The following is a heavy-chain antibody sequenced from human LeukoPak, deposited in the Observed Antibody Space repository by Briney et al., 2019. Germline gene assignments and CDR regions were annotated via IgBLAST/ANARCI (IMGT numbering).Heavy chain of an antibody. D-gene: IGHD3-22*01. J-gene: IGHJ4*02. CDR1: GYTFTGYY. CDR3: GRDTRVLGGYGGSGYHFDY. V-gene: IGHV1-2*02. Sequence: ASVKVSCKASGYTFTGYYMHWVRQAPGQGLEWMGWINPNSGGTNYAQKFQGRVTMTRDTSISTAYMELSRLRSDDTAVYYCGRDTRVLGGYGGSGYHFDYWGQGTLVTVSS. CDR2: INPNSGGT.